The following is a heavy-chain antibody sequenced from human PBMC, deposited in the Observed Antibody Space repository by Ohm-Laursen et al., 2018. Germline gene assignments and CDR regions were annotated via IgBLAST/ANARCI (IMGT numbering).Heavy chain of an antibody. CDR2: IKQDGSEK. D-gene: IGHD5-12*01. Sequence: SLRLSCTASGFTFSSYWMSWVRQAPGKGLEWVANIKQDGSEKYYVDSVKGRFTISRDNAKNSLYLQMSSLRSEDTAVYYCARDYGSGYSGYDSPFYGMDVWGQGTTVTVSS. V-gene: IGHV3-7*03. J-gene: IGHJ6*02. CDR3: ARDYGSGYSGYDSPFYGMDV. CDR1: GFTFSSYW.